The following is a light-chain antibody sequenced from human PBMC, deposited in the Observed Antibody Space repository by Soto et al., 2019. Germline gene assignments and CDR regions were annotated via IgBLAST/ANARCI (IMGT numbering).Light chain of an antibody. CDR1: QGISSY. V-gene: IGKV1-9*01. J-gene: IGKJ1*01. CDR3: LQHYSYPRT. CDR2: SAS. Sequence: LTQSPSFLSESVGDRVIITCRASQGISSYLAWYQQEPGKAPKLLVYSASTLQSGVPSRFSGSGSGADFTLTISSLQPEDFATYYCLQHYSYPRTFGQGTKVDXK.